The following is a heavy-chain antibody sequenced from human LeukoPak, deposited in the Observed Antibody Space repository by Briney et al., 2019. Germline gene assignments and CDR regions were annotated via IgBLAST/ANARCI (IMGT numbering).Heavy chain of an antibody. CDR3: ARFGYCSSTSCPNHFSWFDP. CDR2: INHSGST. J-gene: IGHJ5*02. V-gene: IGHV4-34*01. CDR1: GGSFSGYY. Sequence: ASETLSLTCAVYGGSFSGYYWSWIRQPPGKGLEWIGEINHSGSTNYNPSLKSRVTISVDTSKNQFSLKLSSVTAADTAVYYCARFGYCSSTSCPNHFSWFDPWGQGTLVTVSS. D-gene: IGHD2-2*01.